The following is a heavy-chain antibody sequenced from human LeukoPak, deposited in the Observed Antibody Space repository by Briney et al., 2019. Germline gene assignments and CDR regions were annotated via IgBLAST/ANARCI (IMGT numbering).Heavy chain of an antibody. J-gene: IGHJ4*02. CDR2: ISLSGVT. V-gene: IGHV4-4*02. CDR3: SRESGAFSPFGY. Sequence: TSETLSLTCGVSGGSISNTNWWSWVRQPPGQGLEWIGEISLSGVTNYNPSLKSRVTMSLDRSKNHPSLTLTSVTAADTAVYYCSRESGAFSPFGYWGQGTLVTVSS. D-gene: IGHD1-26*01. CDR1: GGSISNTNW.